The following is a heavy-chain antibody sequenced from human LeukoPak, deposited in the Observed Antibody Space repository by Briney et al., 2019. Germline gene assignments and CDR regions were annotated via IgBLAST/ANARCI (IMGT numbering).Heavy chain of an antibody. CDR2: IYAGDSDT. V-gene: IGHV5-51*01. CDR1: GYSFTSYW. D-gene: IGHD5-24*01. CDR3: ASLRDGYNRPFDY. Sequence: VESLKISCKGSGYSFTSYWIGWVRQMPGKGLEWMGIIYAGDSDTRYGPSFQGQVTISADKSISTAYLQWDSLKASDSAIYYCASLRDGYNRPFDYWGQGTLVTVSS. J-gene: IGHJ4*02.